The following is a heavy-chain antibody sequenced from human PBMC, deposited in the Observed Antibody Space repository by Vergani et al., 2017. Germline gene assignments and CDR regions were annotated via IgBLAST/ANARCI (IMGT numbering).Heavy chain of an antibody. D-gene: IGHD3-22*01. CDR3: ARELDYYDRSGDQYFFDY. J-gene: IGHJ4*02. Sequence: QVQLVESGGGVVQPGRSLRLSCAASGCTFSRYAMHWVRQAPGKGLEWVAVISYDGSNNYYADSVKGRFTISRDNSKNTLYLQMNSLRAEDTAVYYCARELDYYDRSGDQYFFDYWGQGTLVTVSS. CDR2: ISYDGSNN. CDR1: GCTFSRYA. V-gene: IGHV3-30-3*01.